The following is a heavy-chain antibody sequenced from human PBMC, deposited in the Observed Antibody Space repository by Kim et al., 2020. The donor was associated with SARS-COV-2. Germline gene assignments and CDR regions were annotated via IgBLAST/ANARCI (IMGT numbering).Heavy chain of an antibody. CDR1: GYTFSVKY. J-gene: IGHJ4*02. Sequence: ASVKVSCKASGYTFSVKYIHWVRQAPGQGLEWMGIINPSRGSTIYAQKFQGRVTMTSDTSTSTVYMELTSLRSDDTAVYYCARDDGITGTAWGDYFDYWGQGTLLTVSS. CDR2: INPSRGST. V-gene: IGHV1-46*01. D-gene: IGHD1-7*01. CDR3: ARDDGITGTAWGDYFDY.